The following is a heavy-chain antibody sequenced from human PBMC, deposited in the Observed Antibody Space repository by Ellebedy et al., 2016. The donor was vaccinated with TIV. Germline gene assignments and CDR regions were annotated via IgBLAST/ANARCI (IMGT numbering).Heavy chain of an antibody. CDR3: ARTHYYDSSGSYHDAFDI. CDR1: GGSMSSYF. D-gene: IGHD3-22*01. CDR2: IHYSGST. J-gene: IGHJ3*02. Sequence: PSETLSLTCTVSGGSMSSYFWSWIRQPPGKGLEWIGYIHYSGSTKNNPSLKSRVTLSIDTSKNQFSLKLTTVTAADTAVYYCARTHYYDSSGSYHDAFDIWGQGTLVTVS. V-gene: IGHV4-59*01.